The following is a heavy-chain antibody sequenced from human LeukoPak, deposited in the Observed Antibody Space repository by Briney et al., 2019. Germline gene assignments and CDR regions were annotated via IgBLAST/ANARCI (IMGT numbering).Heavy chain of an antibody. CDR1: GDSVSSNSAA. V-gene: IGHV6-1*01. Sequence: PSQTLSLTCAISGDSVSSNSAAWNWIRQSPSRGLEWLGRIYYRSKWYYDYALSVKSRILISPDTTKNQFSLHLNSVTPEDTAVYYCARDWYDRSGSFSYCNSWGQGTLVTVSS. J-gene: IGHJ4*02. CDR3: ARDWYDRSGSFSYCNS. D-gene: IGHD3-22*01. CDR2: IYYRSKWYY.